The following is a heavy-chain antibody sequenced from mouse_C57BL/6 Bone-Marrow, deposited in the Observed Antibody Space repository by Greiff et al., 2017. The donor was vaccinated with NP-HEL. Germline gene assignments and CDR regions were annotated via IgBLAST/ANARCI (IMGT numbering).Heavy chain of an antibody. V-gene: IGHV1-9*01. J-gene: IGHJ4*01. CDR1: GYTFTGYW. CDR3: ARSFYYGSSHYYAMDY. D-gene: IGHD1-1*01. CDR2: ILPGSGST. Sequence: QVQLQQSGAELMKPGASVKLSCKATGYTFTGYWIEWVKQRPGHGLEWIGEILPGSGSTNYNEKFKGKATFTADTSSNTAYMQLISLTTEDSAIYYCARSFYYGSSHYYAMDYWGQGTSVTVSS.